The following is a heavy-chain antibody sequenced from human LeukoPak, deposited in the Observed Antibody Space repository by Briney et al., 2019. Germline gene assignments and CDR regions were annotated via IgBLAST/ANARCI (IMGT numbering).Heavy chain of an antibody. CDR3: ARGGTGYCSSTSCYTGDY. Sequence: GASVKVSCKASGGTFISYAISWVRQAPGQGLEWMGGIIPIFGTANYAQKFQGRVTITADESTSTAYMERSSLRSEDTAVYYCARGGTGYCSSTSCYTGDYWGQGTLVTVSS. CDR1: GGTFISYA. D-gene: IGHD2-2*02. V-gene: IGHV1-69*13. J-gene: IGHJ4*02. CDR2: IIPIFGTA.